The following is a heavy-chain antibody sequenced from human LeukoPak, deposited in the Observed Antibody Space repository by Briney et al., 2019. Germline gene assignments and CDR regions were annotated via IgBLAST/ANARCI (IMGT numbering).Heavy chain of an antibody. CDR3: AIYPLIVGVFFDY. D-gene: IGHD2-15*01. V-gene: IGHV5-51*01. CDR1: GYSFTSYW. Sequence: GESLKISCKGSGYSFTSYWIGWVRQMPGKGLEWMGIIYPGDSDTRYSPSFQGRVTISADKSISTAYLQWSSLKASDTAMYYCAIYPLIVGVFFDYWGQGTLVTVSS. CDR2: IYPGDSDT. J-gene: IGHJ4*02.